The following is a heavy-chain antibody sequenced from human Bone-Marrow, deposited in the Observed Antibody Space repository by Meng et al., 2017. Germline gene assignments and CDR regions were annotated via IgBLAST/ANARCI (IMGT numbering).Heavy chain of an antibody. V-gene: IGHV5-51*01. CDR1: GFSFTSYW. J-gene: IGHJ5*02. D-gene: IGHD2-2*01. Sequence: KVSCKGSGFSFTSYWIGWVRQMPGKGLEWMGIIYPTDSDTRYSPSFQGQVTISADKSISTAYLQWSSLKASDTAMYYCARRGYCSSTSCYVGSWFDPWGQGTLVTVSS. CDR3: ARRGYCSSTSCYVGSWFDP. CDR2: IYPTDSDT.